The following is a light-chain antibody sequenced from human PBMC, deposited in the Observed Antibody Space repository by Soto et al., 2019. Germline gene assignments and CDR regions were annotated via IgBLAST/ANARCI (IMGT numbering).Light chain of an antibody. V-gene: IGKV1-5*01. J-gene: IGKJ4*01. CDR1: QSISSW. CDR3: QQYNSYVLT. Sequence: DIQMTQSPSTLSASVGDRVTITCRASQSISSWLAWYQQKPGRAPKLLIYDASSLESGVPSRFSGTGSGTEFTLTISSLQPDDFATYYCQQYNSYVLTFGGGTKVEIK. CDR2: DAS.